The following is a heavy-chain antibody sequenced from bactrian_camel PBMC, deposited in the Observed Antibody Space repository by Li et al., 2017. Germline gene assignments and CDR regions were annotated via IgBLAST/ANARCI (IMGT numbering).Heavy chain of an antibody. D-gene: IGHD2*01. CDR1: GFTFSSYY. V-gene: IGHV3S13*01. CDR2: IYRDGSNT. J-gene: IGHJ4*01. Sequence: DVQLVESGGGLVQPGGSLRLSCAASGFTFSSYYMSWVRQAPGKGLEWVSTIYRDGSNTYNADAVKGRFTMSRDNGKNTLYLQMNTLKIEDTAVYSCGPILSPGSARCYYEDYNPGQGTQVTVS.